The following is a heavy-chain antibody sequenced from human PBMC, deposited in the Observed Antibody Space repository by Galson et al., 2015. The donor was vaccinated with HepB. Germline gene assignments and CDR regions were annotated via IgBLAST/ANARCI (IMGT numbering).Heavy chain of an antibody. CDR3: ARVFTFGGDPGGVDN. CDR2: VYPGDSET. Sequence: QSGAEVKKPGESLKISCKGSGYSFATYWIGWVRQMPGKGLEWMGIVYPGDSETRYSPSFQGQVTISADKYISTAYLQWSSLKASDTAIYYCARVFTFGGDPGGVDNWGQGTLVAVSS. V-gene: IGHV5-51*01. J-gene: IGHJ4*02. D-gene: IGHD3-16*01. CDR1: GYSFATYW.